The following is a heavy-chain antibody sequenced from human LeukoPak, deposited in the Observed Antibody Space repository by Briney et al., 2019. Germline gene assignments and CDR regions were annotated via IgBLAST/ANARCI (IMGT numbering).Heavy chain of an antibody. D-gene: IGHD3-22*01. CDR1: GFTFSSYA. J-gene: IGHJ4*02. CDR2: ISRSGGST. Sequence: GGSLRLSCAASGFTFSSYAMSCVRPAPEKGLEWVSPISRSGGSTYYADSLKGRFTISRDNSKNMLYLQMNSLRAEDTAVYYCAKYCSGGSCYFYYYDSSGYYYYHYWGQRTLDSVSS. V-gene: IGHV3-23*01. CDR3: AKYCSGGSCYFYYYDSSGYYYYHY.